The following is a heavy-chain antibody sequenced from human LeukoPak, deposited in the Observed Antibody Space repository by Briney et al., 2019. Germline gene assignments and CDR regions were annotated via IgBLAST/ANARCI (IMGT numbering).Heavy chain of an antibody. V-gene: IGHV4-30-4*01. J-gene: IGHJ6*02. Sequence: SETLSLTCTVSGGSISSGDYYWSWIRQPPGKGLEWIGYIYYSGSTYYNPSLKSRVTISVDTSKNQFSLKLSSVTAADTAVYYCARDPVLLWFGELSYYYGMDVWGQGTTVTVSS. D-gene: IGHD3-10*01. CDR2: IYYSGST. CDR3: ARDPVLLWFGELSYYYGMDV. CDR1: GGSISSGDYY.